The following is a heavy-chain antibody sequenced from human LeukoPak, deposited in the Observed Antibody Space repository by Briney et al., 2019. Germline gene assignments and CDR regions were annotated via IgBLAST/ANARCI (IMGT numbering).Heavy chain of an antibody. CDR2: IFYGERN. Sequence: SETLSLTCSFSGGSLSNADYYWGCTRQAPGKGLEWIGSIFYGERNHYNPSLKSRATMSVDTSKNQFSLKLTSVTAADAAMYYCARQLPTAAADTRGYFEYWGQGAVVTVSS. J-gene: IGHJ4*01. CDR3: ARQLPTAAADTRGYFEY. V-gene: IGHV4-39*01. CDR1: GGSLSNADYY. D-gene: IGHD6-13*01.